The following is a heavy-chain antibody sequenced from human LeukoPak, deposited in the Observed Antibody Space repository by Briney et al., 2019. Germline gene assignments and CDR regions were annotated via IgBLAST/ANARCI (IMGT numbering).Heavy chain of an antibody. CDR3: ARLWRSDFWSGYWYYFDY. J-gene: IGHJ4*02. CDR2: TYTSGST. CDR1: GGSISSGSYY. D-gene: IGHD3-3*01. V-gene: IGHV4-61*02. Sequence: KPSQTLSLTCTVSGGSISSGSYYWSWIRQPAGKGLEWIGRTYTSGSTNYNPSLKSRVTISVDTSKNQFSLKLSSVTAADTAVYYCARLWRSDFWSGYWYYFDYWGQGTLVTVSS.